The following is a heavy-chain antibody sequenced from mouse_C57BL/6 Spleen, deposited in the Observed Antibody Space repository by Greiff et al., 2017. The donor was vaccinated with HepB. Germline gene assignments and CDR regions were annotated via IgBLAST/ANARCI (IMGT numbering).Heavy chain of an antibody. V-gene: IGHV3-6*01. J-gene: IGHJ2*01. Sequence: EVQLVESGPGLVKPSQSLSLTCSVTGYSITSGYYWNWIRQFPGNKLEWMGYISYDGSNNYNPSLKNRISITRDTSKNQFFLKLNSVTTEDTATYYCARADVYYIFDYWGQGTTLTVSS. CDR2: ISYDGSN. D-gene: IGHD2-3*01. CDR1: GYSITSGYY. CDR3: ARADVYYIFDY.